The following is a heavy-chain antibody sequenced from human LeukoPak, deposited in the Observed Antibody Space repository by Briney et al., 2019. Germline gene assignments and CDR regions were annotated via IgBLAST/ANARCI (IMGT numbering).Heavy chain of an antibody. CDR1: GGSISSYY. CDR2: IYYSGST. D-gene: IGHD3-22*01. J-gene: IGHJ4*02. V-gene: IGHV4-59*08. Sequence: PSETLSLTCTVSGGSISSYYRSWIRQPPGKGLEWIGYIYYSGSTNYNPSLKSRVTISVDTSKNQFSLKLSSVTAADTAVYYCARLYYDSSGYFRVSYYFDYWGQGTLVTVSS. CDR3: ARLYYDSSGYFRVSYYFDY.